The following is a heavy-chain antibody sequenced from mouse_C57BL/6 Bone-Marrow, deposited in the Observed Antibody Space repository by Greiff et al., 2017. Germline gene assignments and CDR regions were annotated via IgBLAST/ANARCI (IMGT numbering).Heavy chain of an antibody. CDR2: IYPGDGDT. J-gene: IGHJ1*03. V-gene: IGHV1-80*01. D-gene: IGHD1-1*01. CDR3: AHITTVVAPWYFDV. Sequence: QVQLQQSGAELVKPGASVKISCKASGYAFRSYWMNWVKQRPGKGLEWIGQIYPGDGDTNYNGKFKGKATLTADKSSSTASMQLSSLTSEDSAVYFCAHITTVVAPWYFDVWGTGTTVTVSS. CDR1: GYAFRSYW.